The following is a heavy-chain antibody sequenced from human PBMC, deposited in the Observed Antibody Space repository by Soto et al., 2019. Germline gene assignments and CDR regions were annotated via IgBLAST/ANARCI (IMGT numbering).Heavy chain of an antibody. Sequence: QVQLVQSGAEVKKPGSSVKVSCTASGGTFSRYGFTWVRQAPGQGFQWMGGIIPIFGTTHYEQNFQGRLSITADESTSTVYMELSSLRSDDTAIYFCARSYYQWEALYYFDFWGQGTLVTASS. V-gene: IGHV1-69*01. CDR2: IIPIFGTT. D-gene: IGHD1-26*01. CDR1: GGTFSRYG. J-gene: IGHJ4*02. CDR3: ARSYYQWEALYYFDF.